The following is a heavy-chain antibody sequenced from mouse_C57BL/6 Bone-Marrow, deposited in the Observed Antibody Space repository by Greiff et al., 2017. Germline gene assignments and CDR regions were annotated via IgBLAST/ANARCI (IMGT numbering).Heavy chain of an antibody. Sequence: VQLQQSGAELVKPGASVKLSCKASGYTFTSYSMQWVKQRPGQGLEWIGEIDPSDSYTNYNQKFKGKATLTVDTSSSTAYMQLSSLTSEDSAVYYCARLGGMVTRTWFAYWGQGTLVTVSA. CDR1: GYTFTSYS. CDR2: IDPSDSYT. V-gene: IGHV1-50*01. J-gene: IGHJ3*01. D-gene: IGHD2-2*01. CDR3: ARLGGMVTRTWFAY.